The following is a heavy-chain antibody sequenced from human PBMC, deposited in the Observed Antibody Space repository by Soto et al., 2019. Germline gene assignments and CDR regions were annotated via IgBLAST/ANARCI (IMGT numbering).Heavy chain of an antibody. D-gene: IGHD4-17*01. V-gene: IGHV1-3*01. CDR3: ADSPMTTVASAYIDI. Sequence: GASVKVYCKASGYTFTSYAMHWVRQATGQRLEWMGWINAGNGNTKYSQKFQGRVTITRDTSASTAYMELSSLRSEDTAVYYCADSPMTTVASAYIDIWGQGTMVTVSS. J-gene: IGHJ3*02. CDR1: GYTFTSYA. CDR2: INAGNGNT.